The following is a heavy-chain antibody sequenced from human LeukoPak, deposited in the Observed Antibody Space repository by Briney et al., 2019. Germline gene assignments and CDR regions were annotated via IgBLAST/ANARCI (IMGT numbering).Heavy chain of an antibody. CDR3: VRDLSYYDSSGYPDAFDI. Sequence: GGSLRLSCAASGFTFSSYWMSWVRQAPGKGLEWVANIKQDGSEKYYVDSVKGRFTISRDNAKNSLYLQMNSLRAEDTAVYYCVRDLSYYDSSGYPDAFDIWGQGTMVTVSS. CDR1: GFTFSSYW. CDR2: IKQDGSEK. D-gene: IGHD3-22*01. J-gene: IGHJ3*02. V-gene: IGHV3-7*01.